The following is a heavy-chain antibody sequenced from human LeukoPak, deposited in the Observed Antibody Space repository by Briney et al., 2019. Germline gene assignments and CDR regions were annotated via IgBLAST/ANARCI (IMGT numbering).Heavy chain of an antibody. CDR1: GFTLSSYA. J-gene: IGHJ4*02. D-gene: IGHD3-22*01. CDR2: ISGSGGST. V-gene: IGHV3-23*01. CDR3: ARVYFYDSSGYYGY. Sequence: GGSLRLSCAASGFTLSSYAMSWVRQAPGKGLEWVSAISGSGGSTYYADSVKGRFTISRDNSKNTLYLQMNSLRAEDTAVYYCARVYFYDSSGYYGYWGQGTLVTVSS.